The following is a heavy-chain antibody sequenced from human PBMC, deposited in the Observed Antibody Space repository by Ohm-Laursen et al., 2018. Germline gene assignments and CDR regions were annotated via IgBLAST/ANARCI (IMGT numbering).Heavy chain of an antibody. D-gene: IGHD5-18*01. J-gene: IGHJ6*02. V-gene: IGHV3-21*04. CDR2: ISSSSSYI. CDR3: AKDTGEYYYGMDV. Sequence: SLRLSCAASGFTFSSYSMNWVRQAPGKGLEWVSSISSSSSYIYYADSVKGRFTISRDNAKNSLYLQMNSLRAEDTALYYCAKDTGEYYYGMDVWGQGTTVTVSS. CDR1: GFTFSSYS.